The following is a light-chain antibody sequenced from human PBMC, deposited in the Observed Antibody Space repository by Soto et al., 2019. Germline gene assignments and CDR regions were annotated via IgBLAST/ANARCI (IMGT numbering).Light chain of an antibody. CDR2: GAS. CDR1: QSVSTS. Sequence: EIVMTQSPATLSVSPGETATLSCRASQSVSTSLAWYQQKPGQAPRLLISGASTRATGVPARFRGSGSETEFTLTISSLQSEDFAVYYCQQYNNWWTFGQGTKVEIK. J-gene: IGKJ1*01. V-gene: IGKV3-15*01. CDR3: QQYNNWWT.